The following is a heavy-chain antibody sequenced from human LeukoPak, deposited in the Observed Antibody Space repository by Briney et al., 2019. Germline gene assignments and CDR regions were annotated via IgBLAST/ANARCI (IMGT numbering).Heavy chain of an antibody. Sequence: SVRVSCTASGGTFSSYAISWVRQAPGQGREWMGGIIPMFGTAHYAQKFQGRVTITTDESTSTAYMELSSLRSEDTAVYYCARDLGMRGYYYMDVWGKGTTVTVSS. CDR3: ARDLGMRGYYYMDV. J-gene: IGHJ6*03. V-gene: IGHV1-69*05. CDR2: IIPMFGTA. CDR1: GGTFSSYA.